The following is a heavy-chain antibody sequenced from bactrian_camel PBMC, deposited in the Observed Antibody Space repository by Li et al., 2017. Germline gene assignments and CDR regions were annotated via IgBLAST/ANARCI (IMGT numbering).Heavy chain of an antibody. CDR3: AARGGGCHTSPEEYSD. CDR1: AITYSSKC. Sequence: VQLVESGGGSAQAGGSLRLSCAASAITYSSKCMGWFRQAPGKEREGVAVIDGDGGTTYYSDAVKVHFTISRDNAKNTVYLQMNNLSPEDTAMYHCAARGGGCHTSPEEYSDWGQGTQVTVS. J-gene: IGHJ4*01. D-gene: IGHD7*01. CDR2: IDGDGGTT. V-gene: IGHV3S40*01.